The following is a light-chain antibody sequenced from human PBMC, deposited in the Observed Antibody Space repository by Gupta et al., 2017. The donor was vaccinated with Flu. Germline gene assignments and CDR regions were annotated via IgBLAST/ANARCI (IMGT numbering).Light chain of an antibody. J-gene: IGKJ4*01. CDR2: DAS. CDR1: QSVSSY. V-gene: IGKV3-11*01. CDR3: QQRRNWPQV. Sequence: PAPRASSPGESATLSCRASQSVSSYLDWYQQKPGQAPRLLIYDASNRATGIPARFSGSGSGTDFTLTISSLEPEDFAVYYCQQRRNWPQVFGGGTKVEIK.